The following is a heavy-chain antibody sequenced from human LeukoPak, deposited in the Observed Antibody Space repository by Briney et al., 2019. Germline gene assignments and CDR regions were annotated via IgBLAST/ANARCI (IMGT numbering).Heavy chain of an antibody. CDR3: ARGPRGRWIFGVVTNDY. D-gene: IGHD3-3*01. CDR2: IYYSGST. J-gene: IGHJ4*02. CDR1: GGSISSSSYY. Sequence: PSETLSLTCTVSGGSISSSSYYWGWIRQPPGKGLEWIGSIYYSGSTYYNPSLKSRVTISVDTSKNQFSLKLSSVTAADTAVYYCARGPRGRWIFGVVTNDYWGQGTLVTVSS. V-gene: IGHV4-39*07.